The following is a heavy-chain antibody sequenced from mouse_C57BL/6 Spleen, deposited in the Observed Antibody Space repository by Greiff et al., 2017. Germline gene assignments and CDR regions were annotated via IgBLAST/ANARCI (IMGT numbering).Heavy chain of an antibody. CDR3: ARGDSSGLAY. Sequence: VQLQQSGPELVKPGASVKISCKASGYTFTDYYMNWVKQSHGKSLEWIGDINPNNGGTSYNQKFKGKATLTVDKSSSTAYMELRSLTSEDSAVYYCARGDSSGLAYWGQGTLVTVSA. CDR2: INPNNGGT. J-gene: IGHJ3*01. D-gene: IGHD3-2*02. CDR1: GYTFTDYY. V-gene: IGHV1-26*01.